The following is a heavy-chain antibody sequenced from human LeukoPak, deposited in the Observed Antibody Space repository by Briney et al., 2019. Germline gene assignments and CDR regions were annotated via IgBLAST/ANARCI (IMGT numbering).Heavy chain of an antibody. CDR3: ARVQMTTVTTGAFDI. D-gene: IGHD4-17*01. J-gene: IGHJ3*02. V-gene: IGHV4-59*01. CDR1: GGSISSYY. Sequence: SETLSLTCTVSGGSISSYYWSWIRQPPGKGLEWIGYIYYSGSTNYNPSLKSRVAISVDTSKNQFSLQLSSVTAADTAVYYCARVQMTTVTTGAFDIWGQGTMVTVSS. CDR2: IYYSGST.